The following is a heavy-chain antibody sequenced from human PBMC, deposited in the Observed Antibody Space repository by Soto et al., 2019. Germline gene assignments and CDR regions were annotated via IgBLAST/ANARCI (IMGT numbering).Heavy chain of an antibody. D-gene: IGHD4-4*01. J-gene: IGHJ6*02. V-gene: IGHV5-51*01. CDR3: ARPASSNYGGYYYGIDV. CDR2: IYPGDSDT. CDR1: GYTFTSYW. Sequence: PGESLKISCKGSGYTFTSYWIGWVRQMPGKGLEWMGFIYPGDSDTRYSPSFQGQVTISADKSISTAYLQWGSLKASDTAMYYCARPASSNYGGYYYGIDVWGQGTTVTVSS.